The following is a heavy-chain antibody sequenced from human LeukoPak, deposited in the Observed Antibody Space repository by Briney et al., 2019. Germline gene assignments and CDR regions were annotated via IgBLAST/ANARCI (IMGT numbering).Heavy chain of an antibody. Sequence: SETLSLTCTVSGGSINGYYWSWIRQPPGKGLEWIGYIYNSGSTNYNPSLKSRVSISVDTSKNQFSLKLSSVTAADTAIYYCARALAYYGRPFDSWGQGTLITVSS. J-gene: IGHJ4*02. CDR1: GGSINGYY. CDR2: IYNSGST. V-gene: IGHV4-59*12. D-gene: IGHD3-22*01. CDR3: ARALAYYGRPFDS.